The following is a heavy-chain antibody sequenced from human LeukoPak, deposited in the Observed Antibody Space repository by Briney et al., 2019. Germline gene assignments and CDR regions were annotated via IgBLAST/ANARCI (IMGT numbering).Heavy chain of an antibody. CDR3: ARDYWWNYDY. CDR2: ISYDGSNK. Sequence: GGSLRLSCAASGFTFSSYAMHWVRQAPGKGLEWVAVISYDGSNKYYPGSVRGRFTISRDNSKNTIYLQMDSLRAEDTAIYYCARDYWWNYDYWGQGTLVTVSS. J-gene: IGHJ4*02. CDR1: GFTFSSYA. D-gene: IGHD1-7*01. V-gene: IGHV3-30-3*01.